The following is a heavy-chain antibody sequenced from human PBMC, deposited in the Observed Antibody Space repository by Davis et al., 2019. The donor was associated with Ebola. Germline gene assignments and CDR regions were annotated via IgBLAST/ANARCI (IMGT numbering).Heavy chain of an antibody. Sequence: AASVKVSCKASGYTFTSYAMHWVRQAPGQRLEWMGWINAGNGNTKYSQKFQGRVTITRDTSASTAYTELSSLRSEDTAVYYCAGETYYDFWSGYPYFDYWGQGTLVTVSS. CDR2: INAGNGNT. J-gene: IGHJ4*02. CDR3: AGETYYDFWSGYPYFDY. V-gene: IGHV1-3*01. D-gene: IGHD3-3*01. CDR1: GYTFTSYA.